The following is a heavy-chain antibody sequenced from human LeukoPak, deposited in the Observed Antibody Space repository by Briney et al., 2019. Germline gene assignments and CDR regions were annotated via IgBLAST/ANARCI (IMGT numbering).Heavy chain of an antibody. J-gene: IGHJ5*02. V-gene: IGHV1-2*02. CDR2: INPNSGGT. Sequence: GASVKVSCKASVYSFTDYYIHWVRQAPGQGLEWTGWINPNSGGTNYAQKFQGRVTMTRDTSISTAYMELSRLRSDDTAVYYCARGGIVGVYNWFDPWGQGTLVTVSS. D-gene: IGHD1-26*01. CDR3: ARGGIVGVYNWFDP. CDR1: VYSFTDYY.